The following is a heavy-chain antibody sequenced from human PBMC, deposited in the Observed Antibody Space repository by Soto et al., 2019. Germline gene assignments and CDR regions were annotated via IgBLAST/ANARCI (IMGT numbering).Heavy chain of an antibody. CDR1: GDSISSGEYY. V-gene: IGHV4-30-4*01. J-gene: IGHJ6*02. CDR2: IYYSRYT. CDR3: ARDCTSTSCYDYDYYTLDV. Sequence: SETRSLTCTVSGDSISSGEYYWSWIRQPPGKGLKWIGYIYYSRYTYYNPSPERRVAISIDKSKNQFSLKLSSVTAADTPVYYCARDCTSTSCYDYDYYTLDVWGQGTTVTVS. D-gene: IGHD2-2*01.